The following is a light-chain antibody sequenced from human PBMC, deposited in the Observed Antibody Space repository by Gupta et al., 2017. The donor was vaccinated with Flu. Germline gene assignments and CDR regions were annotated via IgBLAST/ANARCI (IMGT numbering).Light chain of an antibody. V-gene: IGLV2-11*03. CDR3: CSYAGSYSLM. Sequence: SSDGGGYDYVSWYQQHPGKAPKLMMYDGTKRPSGVPDRVSGSKSANTASLTISGLQAEDEADYYRCSYAGSYSLMFGGGTKLTAL. CDR2: DGT. J-gene: IGLJ3*02. CDR1: SSDGGGYDY.